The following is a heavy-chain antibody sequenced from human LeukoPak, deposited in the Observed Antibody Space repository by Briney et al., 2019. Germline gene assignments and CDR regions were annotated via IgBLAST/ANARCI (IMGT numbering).Heavy chain of an antibody. CDR2: INPSGGST. Sequence: ASVKVSCKASGYTFTSYYMHWVRQAPGQGLEWMGIINPSGGSTSYAQKFQGRVTMTRDTSTSTVYMELSSLRSEDTALYYCAKDMSAYYYASESYGNFDYWGQGTLVTVSS. D-gene: IGHD3-10*01. CDR3: AKDMSAYYYASESYGNFDY. J-gene: IGHJ4*02. CDR1: GYTFTSYY. V-gene: IGHV1-46*01.